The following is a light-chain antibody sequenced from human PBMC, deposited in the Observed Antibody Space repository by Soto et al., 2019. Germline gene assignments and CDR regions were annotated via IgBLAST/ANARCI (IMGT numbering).Light chain of an antibody. V-gene: IGLV2-23*02. CDR2: EVT. CDR3: CSYAVSNTYL. J-gene: IGLJ1*01. Sequence: QSVLTQPASVSASPGRSITISCTGTDSDVGSHNLVSWYQLHPGKAPKLMIYEVTKRPSGVTNRFSGSKSGNTASLTIAGLQAEDEADYYCCSYAVSNTYLFGNGTKVTVL. CDR1: DSDVGSHNL.